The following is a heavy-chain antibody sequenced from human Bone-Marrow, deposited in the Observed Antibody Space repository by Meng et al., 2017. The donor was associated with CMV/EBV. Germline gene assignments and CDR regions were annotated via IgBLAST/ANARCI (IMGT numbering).Heavy chain of an antibody. V-gene: IGHV3-21*04. D-gene: IGHD3-10*01. Sequence: GESLKISCAASGFTFSSYSMNWVRQAPGKGLEWVSSISSSSSYIYYADSVKGRFTISRDNAKNSLYLQMNSLRAEDTAVYYCAKDLPGVVWFGEWGQGTLVTVSS. J-gene: IGHJ4*02. CDR3: AKDLPGVVWFGE. CDR2: ISSSSSYI. CDR1: GFTFSSYS.